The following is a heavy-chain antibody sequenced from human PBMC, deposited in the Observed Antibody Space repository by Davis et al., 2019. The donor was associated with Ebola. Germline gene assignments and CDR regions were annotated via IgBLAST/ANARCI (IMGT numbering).Heavy chain of an antibody. CDR2: LWHDGINE. CDR1: GFRLISYG. V-gene: IGHV3-33*01. CDR3: TGAISYGWFDP. D-gene: IGHD4-17*01. J-gene: IGHJ5*02. Sequence: PGGSLRLSCAASGFRLISYGMHWVRQAPGKGLEWVAVLWHDGINEYYGESVKGRFTISRDTSKNTVYLQMNNLRAEDKAVYYCTGAISYGWFDPWGQGTLVTVSS.